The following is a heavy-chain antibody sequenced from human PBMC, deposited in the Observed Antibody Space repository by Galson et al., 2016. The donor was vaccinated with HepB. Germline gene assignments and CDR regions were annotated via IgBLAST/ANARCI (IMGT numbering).Heavy chain of an antibody. D-gene: IGHD1-26*01. CDR3: ARDNSGSYVDY. V-gene: IGHV4-61*01. CDR2: ITYSGST. J-gene: IGHJ4*02. CDR1: GDSITSGRYY. Sequence: SETLSLTCTVSGDSITSGRYYWSWMRQPPGKGLEWIGFITYSGSTNSNSSLKSRVTISVGMSKNQFSLKLTTVTAADTAVYYCARDNSGSYVDYWGQGILVTVSS.